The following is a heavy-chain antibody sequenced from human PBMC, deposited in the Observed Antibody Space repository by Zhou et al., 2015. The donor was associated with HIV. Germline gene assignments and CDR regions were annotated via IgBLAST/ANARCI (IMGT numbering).Heavy chain of an antibody. Sequence: LVQSGTEVRKPGSSVNVSCKASGGTFSGSDISWVRQAPGQGPEWMGSITPMFGTADYARKFQGRVSITADTSTRTGYMELQSLRYEDTAVYYCAREGWGSWYFDLWGRGTLVSVSS. D-gene: IGHD7-27*01. CDR1: GGTFSGSD. V-gene: IGHV1-69*06. CDR3: AREGWGSWYFDL. J-gene: IGHJ2*01. CDR2: ITPMFGTA.